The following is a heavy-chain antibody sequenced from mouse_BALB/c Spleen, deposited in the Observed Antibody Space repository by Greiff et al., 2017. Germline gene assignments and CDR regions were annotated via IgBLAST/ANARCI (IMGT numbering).Heavy chain of an antibody. CDR1: GFTFSSFG. CDR3: ARYRYDDYYAMDY. V-gene: IGHV5-17*02. Sequence: DVQLVESGGGLVQPGGSRKLSCAASGFTFSSFGMHWVRQAPEKGLEWVAYISSGSSTIYYADTVKGRFTISRDNPKNTLFLQMTSLRSEDTAMYYCARYRYDDYYAMDYWGQGTSVTVSS. J-gene: IGHJ4*01. D-gene: IGHD2-14*01. CDR2: ISSGSSTI.